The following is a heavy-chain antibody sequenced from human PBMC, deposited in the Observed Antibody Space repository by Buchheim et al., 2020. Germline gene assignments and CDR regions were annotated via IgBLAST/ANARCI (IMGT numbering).Heavy chain of an antibody. V-gene: IGHV4-34*01. CDR2: IDRSGSA. J-gene: IGHJ4*02. Sequence: QVQLHQWGAGLVKPSETLSLICGVSGGSLSSYYWKWLRHSPGGGLEWIGEIDRSGSANYNPSLEGRVVMSVDTSKKQLSLNLTSVTAADTAVYYCARDRGSGRFYFDSWGQGTL. D-gene: IGHD6-19*01. CDR3: ARDRGSGRFYFDS. CDR1: GGSLSSYY.